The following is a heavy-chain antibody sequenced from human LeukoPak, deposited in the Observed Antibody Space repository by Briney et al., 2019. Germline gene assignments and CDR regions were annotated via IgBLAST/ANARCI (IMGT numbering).Heavy chain of an antibody. V-gene: IGHV1-2*04. D-gene: IGHD2-15*01. Sequence: GASVKVSCKASGYTFTSYAMHWVRQAPGQGLEWMGWINPNSGGTNYAQKFQGWVTMTRDTSISTAYMELSRLRSDDTAVYYCARLSGRDCSGGSCYSRAFDYWGQGTLVTVSS. J-gene: IGHJ4*02. CDR3: ARLSGRDCSGGSCYSRAFDY. CDR1: GYTFTSYA. CDR2: INPNSGGT.